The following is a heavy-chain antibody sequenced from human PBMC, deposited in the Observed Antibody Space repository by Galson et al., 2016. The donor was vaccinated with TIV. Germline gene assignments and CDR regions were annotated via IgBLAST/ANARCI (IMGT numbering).Heavy chain of an antibody. CDR1: GFTFSTYS. V-gene: IGHV3-23*01. J-gene: IGHJ3*01. Sequence: SLRLSCAASGFTFSTYSMSWVRQAPGKGLEWVSAIIGTTGDTSYTDSVKGRFTISRDISKNTLSLQMNSLRVEDTAVYFCARTTPPPVSSNGWNDAFDFWGQGTIVTVSS. D-gene: IGHD6-19*01. CDR3: ARTTPPPVSSNGWNDAFDF. CDR2: IIGTTGDT.